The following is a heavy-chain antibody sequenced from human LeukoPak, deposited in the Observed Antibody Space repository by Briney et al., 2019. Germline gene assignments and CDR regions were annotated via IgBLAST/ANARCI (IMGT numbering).Heavy chain of an antibody. CDR3: AKEEGYIAHYGMDV. V-gene: IGHV3-30*18. Sequence: GGSLRLSCAASGFTFSSYGMHWVRQAPGKGLEWVAVISCDGSNKYYADSVKGRFTISRDNSKNTLYLQMNSLRAEDTAVYYCAKEEGYIAHYGMDVWGQGTTVTVSS. D-gene: IGHD3-16*02. CDR2: ISCDGSNK. CDR1: GFTFSSYG. J-gene: IGHJ6*02.